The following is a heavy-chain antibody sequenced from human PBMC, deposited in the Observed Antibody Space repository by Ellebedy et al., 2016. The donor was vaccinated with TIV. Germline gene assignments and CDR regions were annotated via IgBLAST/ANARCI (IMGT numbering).Heavy chain of an antibody. V-gene: IGHV3-21*01. J-gene: IGHJ6*02. D-gene: IGHD3-10*01. Sequence: GESLKISCAASGFAFSSSGMSWVRQAPGKGLEWVASISDTSYYIYYSESLKGRFTVSRDNAKNSLYLHMNSLRAEDTAVYFCARDFGSGHYIYYGVDVWGRGTTVTVSS. CDR1: GFAFSSSG. CDR2: ISDTSYYI. CDR3: ARDFGSGHYIYYGVDV.